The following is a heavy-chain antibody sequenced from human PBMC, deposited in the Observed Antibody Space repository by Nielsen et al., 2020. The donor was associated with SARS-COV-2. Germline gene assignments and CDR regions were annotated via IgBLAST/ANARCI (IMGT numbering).Heavy chain of an antibody. Sequence: GGSLRLSCAASGFSFNNYGMHWVRQAPGKGLEWVAYISYEGSKQYYADSVKGRFTISRDFSKNTLYLQMNSLRAEDTAVYYCAKDESLWFGELLLSDYWGQGTLVTVSS. CDR1: GFSFNNYG. CDR2: ISYEGSKQ. V-gene: IGHV3-30*18. J-gene: IGHJ4*02. D-gene: IGHD3-10*01. CDR3: AKDESLWFGELLLSDY.